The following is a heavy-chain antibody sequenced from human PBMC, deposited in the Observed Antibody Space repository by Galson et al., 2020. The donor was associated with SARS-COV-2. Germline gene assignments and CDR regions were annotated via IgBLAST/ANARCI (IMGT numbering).Heavy chain of an antibody. CDR1: GGSITSGSYY. J-gene: IGHJ6*02. CDR2: IYHSGGT. CDR3: VRSYSSSWYSPTYYYGLDL. V-gene: IGHV4-39*07. D-gene: IGHD6-13*01. Sequence: SETLSLTCTVSGGSITSGSYYWGWIRQSPGRGLEWIGSIYHSGGTKYNPSFKSRVTISVDTSKNQFSLKLTSVTAADSALYFCVRSYSSSWYSPTYYYGLDLWGQGTTVTVSS.